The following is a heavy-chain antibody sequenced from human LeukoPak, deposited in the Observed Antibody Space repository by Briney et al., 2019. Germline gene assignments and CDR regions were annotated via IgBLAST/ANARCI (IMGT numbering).Heavy chain of an antibody. CDR1: GDSVSSDSAA. J-gene: IGHJ4*02. D-gene: IGHD6-13*01. Sequence: SQTLSLTCAISGDSVSSDSAAWNRIRQSPSRGLEWLGRTYYRSKWYNDYAVSVKGRITINPDTSKNQFSLQLISVTPEDTAVYYCARDLSAAWFQWGQGTLVTVSS. V-gene: IGHV6-1*01. CDR3: ARDLSAAWFQ. CDR2: TYYRSKWYN.